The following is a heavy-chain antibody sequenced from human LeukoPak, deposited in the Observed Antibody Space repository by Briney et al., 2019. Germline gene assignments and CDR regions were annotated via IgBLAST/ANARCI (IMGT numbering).Heavy chain of an antibody. Sequence: ASVKVSCKPSGYTFTSYYMHWVRQAPGQGLEWMGIINPSGGDTSYAQKFQGRVTATRDPSTSTVYMEVVSLRPEDTAVYYCARGCRVVPGVHNVGMTSYYNGMDVWGQGTTVTVSS. CDR3: ARGCRVVPGVHNVGMTSYYNGMDV. J-gene: IGHJ6*02. D-gene: IGHD2-2*01. CDR1: GYTFTSYY. V-gene: IGHV1-46*01. CDR2: INPSGGDT.